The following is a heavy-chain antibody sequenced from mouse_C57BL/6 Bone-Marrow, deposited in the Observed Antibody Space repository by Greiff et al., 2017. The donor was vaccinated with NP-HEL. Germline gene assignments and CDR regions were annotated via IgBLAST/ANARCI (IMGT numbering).Heavy chain of an antibody. CDR2: ISSGGDYI. D-gene: IGHD1-1*02. J-gene: IGHJ2*01. V-gene: IGHV5-9-1*02. CDR1: GFTFSSYA. Sequence: EVKVVESGEGLVKPGGSLKLSCAASGFTFSSYAMSWVRQTPEKRLEWVAYISSGGDYIYYADTVKGRVTISRDNARNTLSLQMSSLKSKATAMYYCTRDYAGPFDYWGQGTTLTVSS. CDR3: TRDYAGPFDY.